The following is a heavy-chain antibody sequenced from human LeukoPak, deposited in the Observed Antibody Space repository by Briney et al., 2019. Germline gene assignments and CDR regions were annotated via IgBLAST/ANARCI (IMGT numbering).Heavy chain of an antibody. D-gene: IGHD3-10*01. Sequence: LGRSLRLSCAASGFPFSSYGMHWVRQAPGKGLEWVAVISYDGSDKYYADSVKGRFTISRDNSKNTLYLQMNSPRADDTAVYYCVKEHYFGSGSYPEHWGQGTLVTVSS. CDR3: VKEHYFGSGSYPEH. J-gene: IGHJ1*01. CDR2: ISYDGSDK. V-gene: IGHV3-30*18. CDR1: GFPFSSYG.